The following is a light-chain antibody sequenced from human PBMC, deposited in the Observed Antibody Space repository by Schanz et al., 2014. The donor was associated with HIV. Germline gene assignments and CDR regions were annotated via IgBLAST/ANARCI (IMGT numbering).Light chain of an antibody. J-gene: IGLJ2*01. V-gene: IGLV2-14*02. CDR1: SGDVGTYNL. CDR3: NSYXXTSTPV. CDR2: EVN. Sequence: SALTQPASVSGSPGQSITIPCTGTSGDVGTYNLVSWYQQHPGKAPKLILYEVNKRPSGVSNRFSGSKSGNTASLTISGLQAEDXADYYCNSYXXTSTPVFGGGTKLTVL.